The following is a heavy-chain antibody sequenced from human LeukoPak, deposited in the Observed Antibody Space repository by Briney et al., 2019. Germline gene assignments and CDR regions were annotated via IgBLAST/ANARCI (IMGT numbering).Heavy chain of an antibody. D-gene: IGHD4-11*01. CDR3: AKGLQNYYYYYMDV. J-gene: IGHJ6*03. CDR1: GFTFSSYA. Sequence: GGSLRLSCAASGFTFSSYAMSWVRQAPGKGLEWVSAISGSGGRTYYADSVKGRLTISRDNSKNTLYLQMNSLRAEDTAVYYCAKGLQNYYYYYMDVWGKGTTVTVSS. V-gene: IGHV3-23*01. CDR2: ISGSGGRT.